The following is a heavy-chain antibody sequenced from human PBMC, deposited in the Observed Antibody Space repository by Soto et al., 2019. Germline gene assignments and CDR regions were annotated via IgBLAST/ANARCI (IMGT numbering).Heavy chain of an antibody. D-gene: IGHD3-10*01. CDR2: ISSSGSTI. V-gene: IGHV3-11*01. CDR3: ARDQYYYGSGSYPYYYYGMDV. J-gene: IGHJ6*02. CDR1: GFTFSDYY. Sequence: ESGGGLVKPGGSLRLSCAASGFTFSDYYMSWIRQAPGKGLEWVSYISSSGSTIYYADSVKGRFTISRDNAKNSLYLQMNSLRAEDTAVYYCARDQYYYGSGSYPYYYYGMDVWGQGTTVTVSS.